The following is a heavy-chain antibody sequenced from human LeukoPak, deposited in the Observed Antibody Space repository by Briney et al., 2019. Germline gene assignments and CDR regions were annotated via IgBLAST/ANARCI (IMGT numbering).Heavy chain of an antibody. CDR2: IYYSGST. V-gene: IGHV4-39*01. J-gene: IGHJ4*02. CDR1: VGSLSSSDYY. CDR3: ASKRSGYYSGFFDY. Sequence: KPSETLSLTCTVSVGSLSSSDYYCGWIRQPPGGGLEWIGSIYYSGSTYYSPSLKSRVTISVDTSKNQFSLKLSSLTAADTAVYYCASKRSGYYSGFFDYWGQGTLVTVSS. D-gene: IGHD3-22*01.